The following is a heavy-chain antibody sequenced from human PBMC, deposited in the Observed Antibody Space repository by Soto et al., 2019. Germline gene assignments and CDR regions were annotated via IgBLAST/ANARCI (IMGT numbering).Heavy chain of an antibody. Sequence: EVQLVESGGGLVQPGGSLRLSCAASGFTFSSYWMGWVRQAPGKGLEWVANIKQDGSEKYYVDSVKGRFTISRDNAKNSLYLQMNSLRAEDTAVYYCARGVWELGEVVDYWGQGTLVTVSS. CDR1: GFTFSSYW. J-gene: IGHJ4*02. CDR2: IKQDGSEK. D-gene: IGHD1-26*01. V-gene: IGHV3-7*03. CDR3: ARGVWELGEVVDY.